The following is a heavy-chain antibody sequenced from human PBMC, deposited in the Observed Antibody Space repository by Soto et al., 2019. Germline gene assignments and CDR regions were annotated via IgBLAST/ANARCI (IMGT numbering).Heavy chain of an antibody. Sequence: QVQLVESGGGVAQPARSLRLSWEAAGFTFSRDAMHWVRQAPGKGLEWVAVITYDGLDKFKWYAESVEGRFTISRDNSKSMLYLEMNSLRLEDTAVYYCVKDRGGCWTFDSWGQGTLVTVSS. V-gene: IGHV3-30*04. J-gene: IGHJ4*02. CDR1: GFTFSRDA. CDR3: VKDRGGCWTFDS. CDR2: ITYDGLDKFK. D-gene: IGHD2-15*01.